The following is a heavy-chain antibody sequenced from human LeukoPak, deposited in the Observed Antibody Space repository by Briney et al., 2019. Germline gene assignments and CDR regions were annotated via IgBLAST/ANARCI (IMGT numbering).Heavy chain of an antibody. D-gene: IGHD3-22*01. Sequence: PSETLSLTCTVSGGSITGYYWSWIRQPPGKGLEWIGEINHSGSTNYNPSLKSRVTISVDTSKNQFSLKLSSVTAADTAVYYCARGEDSSGYYVEFDYWGQGTLVTVSS. CDR2: INHSGST. CDR3: ARGEDSSGYYVEFDY. CDR1: GGSITGYY. V-gene: IGHV4-34*01. J-gene: IGHJ4*02.